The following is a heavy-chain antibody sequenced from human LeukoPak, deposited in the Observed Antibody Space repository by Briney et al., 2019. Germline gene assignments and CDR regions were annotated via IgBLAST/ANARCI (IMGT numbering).Heavy chain of an antibody. CDR3: ARGQAGGMDV. J-gene: IGHJ6*02. CDR1: GFTFSSYG. V-gene: IGHV3-30*03. Sequence: GGSLRLSCAVSGFTFSSYGIHWVRQAPGKGLEWVTFISHDGTKNYYADSVKGRFTVSRDNSKNTLYLQMNSLRAEDTAVYYCARGQAGGMDVWGQGTTVTVSS. CDR2: ISHDGTKN.